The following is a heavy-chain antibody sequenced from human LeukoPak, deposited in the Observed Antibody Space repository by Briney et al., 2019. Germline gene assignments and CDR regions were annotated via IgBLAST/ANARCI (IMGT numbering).Heavy chain of an antibody. CDR1: GYTFTSYG. V-gene: IGHV1-18*01. D-gene: IGHD3-22*01. CDR3: ARDGRTYYYDSSGYYDEDY. Sequence: ASVKVSCKAYGYTFTSYGISWVRQAPGQGLEWMGWISAYNGNTNYAQRLQGRATMTTDTSTSTAYMELRSLRSDDTAVYYCARDGRTYYYDSSGYYDEDYWGQGTLVTVSS. J-gene: IGHJ4*02. CDR2: ISAYNGNT.